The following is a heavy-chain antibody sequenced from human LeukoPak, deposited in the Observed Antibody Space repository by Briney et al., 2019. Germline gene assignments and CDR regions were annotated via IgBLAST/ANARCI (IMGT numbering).Heavy chain of an antibody. Sequence: GGSLRLSCAASGFSFSSFWMTWVRQTPGRGLGWVANIKQDGSEIYYVDSLKGRFIISRDNAKSSLYLQMNSLRAEDTAVYYCARSLGYCSGGSCYPFDCWGQGTLVTVSS. D-gene: IGHD2-15*01. V-gene: IGHV3-7*04. J-gene: IGHJ4*02. CDR3: ARSLGYCSGGSCYPFDC. CDR2: IKQDGSEI. CDR1: GFSFSSFW.